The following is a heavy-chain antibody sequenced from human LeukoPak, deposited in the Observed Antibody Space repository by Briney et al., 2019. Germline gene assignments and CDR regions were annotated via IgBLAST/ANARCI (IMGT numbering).Heavy chain of an antibody. V-gene: IGHV1-69*06. Sequence: SVKVSCKASGGTFSRYAISWVRQAPGQGLGWMGGIIPIFGTANYAQKFQGTVTITADKSTSTAYMELSSLRSEDTAVYYCASGPYYYYGMDVWGKGTTVTVSS. J-gene: IGHJ6*04. CDR1: GGTFSRYA. CDR2: IIPIFGTA. CDR3: ASGPYYYYGMDV.